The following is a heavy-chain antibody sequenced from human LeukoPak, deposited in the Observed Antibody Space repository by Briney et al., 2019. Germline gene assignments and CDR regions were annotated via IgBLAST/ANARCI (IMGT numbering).Heavy chain of an antibody. CDR1: GITFRSSS. V-gene: IGHV3-30*02. CDR3: ANRYGSGSYYNPYFFDY. J-gene: IGHJ4*02. CDR2: IRYDGSNK. D-gene: IGHD3-10*01. Sequence: GGSLRLSCVASGITFRSSSMHWVRQAPGKGLEWVAFIRYDGSNKYYADSVKGRFTISRDNSKNTLYLQMNSLRPEDTAVYYCANRYGSGSYYNPYFFDYWGQGTLVTVSS.